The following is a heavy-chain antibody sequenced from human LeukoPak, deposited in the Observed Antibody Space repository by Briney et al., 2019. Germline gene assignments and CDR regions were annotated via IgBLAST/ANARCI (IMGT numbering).Heavy chain of an antibody. J-gene: IGHJ6*03. CDR3: AKTARYISSWPTRRDYYYMDV. CDR2: ISSSSSYI. CDR1: GFTFNTYN. Sequence: GGSLRLSCAGSGFTFNTYNMNWVRQAPGKGLEWVSSISSSSSYIYYADSVKGRFTISRDNAKNSLYLQMNSLRAEDTATYYCAKTARYISSWPTRRDYYYMDVWGKGTTVTVSS. D-gene: IGHD6-13*01. V-gene: IGHV3-21*04.